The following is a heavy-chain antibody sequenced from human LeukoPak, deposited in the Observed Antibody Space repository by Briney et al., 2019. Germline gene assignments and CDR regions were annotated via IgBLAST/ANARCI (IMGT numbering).Heavy chain of an antibody. D-gene: IGHD3-10*01. Sequence: ASVKVSCKASGYTFTSYDINWVRQATGQGLEWMGWMNPNSGNTGYAQKFQGRVTITRNTSISTAYMELSSLRSEDTAVYYCARDRGVVLAMVRLTRNNWFDPWGQGTLVTVSS. J-gene: IGHJ5*02. CDR2: MNPNSGNT. CDR1: GYTFTSYD. V-gene: IGHV1-8*03. CDR3: ARDRGVVLAMVRLTRNNWFDP.